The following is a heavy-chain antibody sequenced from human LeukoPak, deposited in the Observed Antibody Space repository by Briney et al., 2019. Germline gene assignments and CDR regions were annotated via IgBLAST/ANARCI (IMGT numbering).Heavy chain of an antibody. V-gene: IGHV3-23*01. CDR1: GITLSNYG. D-gene: IGHD6-6*01. CDR2: ISDSGGRT. J-gene: IGHJ4*02. Sequence: GGSLRLSCAVSGITLSNYGMSWVRQAPGKGLEWVAGISDSGGRTNYADSVKGRFTISRDNAKNTLYLQMNSLRAEDTAVYYCAREAQYSSSENFDYWGQGTLVTVSS. CDR3: AREAQYSSSENFDY.